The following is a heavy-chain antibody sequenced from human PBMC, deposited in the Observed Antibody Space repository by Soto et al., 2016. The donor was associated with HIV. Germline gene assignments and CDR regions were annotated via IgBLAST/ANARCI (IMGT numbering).Heavy chain of an antibody. Sequence: QVQLVQSGAEVKKPGASVKVSCKASGYTFTGYYMHWVRQAPGQGLEWMGWINPNSGGTNYAQKFQGRVTMTRDTSISTAYMELSRLRSDDTAVYYCARDSRGGLRGGNNWFDPWGQGTLVTVSS. J-gene: IGHJ5*02. CDR2: INPNSGGT. D-gene: IGHD3-16*01. CDR3: ARDSRGGLRGGNNWFDP. CDR1: GYTFTGYY. V-gene: IGHV1-2*02.